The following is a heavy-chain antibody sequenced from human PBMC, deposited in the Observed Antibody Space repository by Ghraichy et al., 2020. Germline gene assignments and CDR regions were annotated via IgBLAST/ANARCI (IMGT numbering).Heavy chain of an antibody. CDR3: TRAGIVGATPAFDY. D-gene: IGHD1-26*01. V-gene: IGHV3-21*06. Sequence: GGSLRLSCGASGFNFNIYSMNWVRQAPGNGLGWVSSISSDGRHIYYADSLRGRFTISRDNAQNTVFLQTNSLRGEDTAVYYCTRAGIVGATPAFDYWGQGTLVTVSS. J-gene: IGHJ4*02. CDR2: ISSDGRHI. CDR1: GFNFNIYS.